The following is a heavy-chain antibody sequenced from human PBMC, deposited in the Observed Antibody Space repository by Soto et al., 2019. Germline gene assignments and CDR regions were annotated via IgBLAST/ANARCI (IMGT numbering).Heavy chain of an antibody. J-gene: IGHJ3*02. CDR2: IIPIFGTA. D-gene: IGHD3-3*01. CDR3: ARDKYDFWSGYSTGIGYDAFDI. CDR1: GGSFNRHT. Sequence: QVQLVQSGAEVRKPGSSVRVSCKASGGSFNRHTISWVRQAPGQGLEWMGGIIPIFGTANHAQKFQGRVTIIADESTSTVYMELSSLRSDDTAIYYCARDKYDFWSGYSTGIGYDAFDIWGQGTMVTVSS. V-gene: IGHV1-69*01.